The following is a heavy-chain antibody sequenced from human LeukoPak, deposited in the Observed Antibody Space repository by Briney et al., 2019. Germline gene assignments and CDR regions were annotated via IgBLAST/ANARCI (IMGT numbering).Heavy chain of an antibody. D-gene: IGHD3-10*01. J-gene: IGHJ4*02. CDR1: GFTFSSYG. V-gene: IGHV3-30*18. Sequence: AGRSLRLSCAASGFTFSSYGMHWVRQAPGKGLEWVAVISYDGSNKYYADSVKGRFTISRDNSKNTLYLQMNSLRAEDTAVYYCAKGELGYSNPGFFDYWGQGTLVTVSS. CDR3: AKGELGYSNPGFFDY. CDR2: ISYDGSNK.